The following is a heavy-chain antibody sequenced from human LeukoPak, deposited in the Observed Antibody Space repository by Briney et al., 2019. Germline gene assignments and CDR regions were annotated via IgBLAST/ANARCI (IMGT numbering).Heavy chain of an antibody. CDR1: GFTLSNYV. V-gene: IGHV3-30-3*01. D-gene: IGHD1-26*01. J-gene: IGHJ4*02. Sequence: GGSLRLSCAASGFTLSNYVIHWVRQAPGKGLEWVGVISSDGRNKYVDSVKGRFTISRDNAENSLYLQMNSLRVEDTAVYYCAARSSGNPYFWGQGTLVTVSS. CDR2: ISSDGRNK. CDR3: AARSSGNPYF.